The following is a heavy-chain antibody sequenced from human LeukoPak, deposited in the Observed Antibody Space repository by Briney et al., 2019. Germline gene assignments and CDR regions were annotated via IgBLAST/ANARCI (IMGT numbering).Heavy chain of an antibody. CDR3: ARELWFGEPIYYFDY. D-gene: IGHD3-10*01. Sequence: GGSLRLSCAASGFPFSSYGMHWVRQAPGKGLEWVAAISNDGNNKFYADSVKGRFTISRDNPKNTMNLQMNSLRAEDTAVYYCARELWFGEPIYYFDYWGQGTLVTVSS. J-gene: IGHJ4*02. V-gene: IGHV3-30*03. CDR2: ISNDGNNK. CDR1: GFPFSSYG.